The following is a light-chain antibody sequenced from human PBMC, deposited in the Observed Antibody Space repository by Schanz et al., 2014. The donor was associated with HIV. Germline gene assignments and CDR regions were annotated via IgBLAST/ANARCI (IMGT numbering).Light chain of an antibody. CDR3: GTWDSSLSAGV. J-gene: IGLJ3*02. Sequence: QSALTQPASVSGSPGQSITISCTGTSNDVGGYNYVSWYQQHSDKAPKLMIYDVSNRPSGVSNRFSGSKSGTSATLGITGLQTGDEADYYCGTWDSSLSAGVFGGGTKLTVL. CDR2: DVS. CDR1: SNDVGGYNY. V-gene: IGLV2-14*03.